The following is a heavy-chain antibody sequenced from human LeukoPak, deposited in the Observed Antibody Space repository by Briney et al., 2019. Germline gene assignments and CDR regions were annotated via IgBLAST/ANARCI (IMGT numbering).Heavy chain of an antibody. CDR1: GFTFSSYS. D-gene: IGHD1-26*01. CDR3: ARDLGLDY. J-gene: IGHJ4*02. Sequence: PGGSLRLSCAASGFTFSSYSMNWVRQAPGKGLEWVSYISSSSSSIYYADSVKGRLTISRDNAKNSLYLQMNSLGAEDTAVYYCARDLGLDYWGQGTLVTVSS. V-gene: IGHV3-48*01. CDR2: ISSSSSSI.